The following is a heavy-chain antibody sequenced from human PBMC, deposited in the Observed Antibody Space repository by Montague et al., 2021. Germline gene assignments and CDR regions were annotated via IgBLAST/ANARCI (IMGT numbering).Heavy chain of an antibody. J-gene: IGHJ4*02. CDR2: TYYRSTWYT. D-gene: IGHD3-10*01. Sequence: CAISGDSVSNNNAAWNWIGESPSRGLEWLGRTYYRSTWYTDYAVSVKGRIAINPDTSKNQFSLQLNSVTPEDTAVYYCARDGVGDLLFSFDSWGQGTLVTVSS. CDR1: GDSVSNNNAA. V-gene: IGHV6-1*01. CDR3: ARDGVGDLLFSFDS.